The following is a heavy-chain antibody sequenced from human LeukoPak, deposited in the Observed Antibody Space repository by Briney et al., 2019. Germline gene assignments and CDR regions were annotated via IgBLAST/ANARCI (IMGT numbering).Heavy chain of an antibody. D-gene: IGHD3-22*01. CDR3: ARARLQYGSSGYYTRGFDY. Sequence: RASVKVSCKASGGTFSSYAISWVRQAPGQGLEWVGGIIPIFGTANYAQKFQGRVTITADESTSTAYMELSSLRSEDTAVYYCARARLQYGSSGYYTRGFDYWGQGTLVTVSS. CDR2: IIPIFGTA. J-gene: IGHJ4*02. V-gene: IGHV1-69*13. CDR1: GGTFSSYA.